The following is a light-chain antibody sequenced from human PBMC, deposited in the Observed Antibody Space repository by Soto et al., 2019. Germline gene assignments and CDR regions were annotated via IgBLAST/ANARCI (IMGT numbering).Light chain of an antibody. V-gene: IGKV1-8*01. Sequence: AIRMTQSPSSFSASTGDRVTITCRASQGISSYLAWYQQKPGKAPKLLIYAASTLQSGVPSRFSGSGSGTDFTLTISCLQSADYATYYCQQYYSYPPFGGGTKVEIK. J-gene: IGKJ4*01. CDR1: QGISSY. CDR3: QQYYSYPP. CDR2: AAS.